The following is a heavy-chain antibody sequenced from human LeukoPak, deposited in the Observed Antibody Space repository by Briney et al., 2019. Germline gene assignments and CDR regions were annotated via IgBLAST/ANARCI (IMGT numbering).Heavy chain of an antibody. CDR2: VYYTGST. D-gene: IGHD1-1*01. J-gene: IGHJ3*02. Sequence: SETLSLTCTVSGGSISSYYWSWIRQPPGKGLEWIGYVYYTGSTNYNPSLMSRVTISVDTSKIQFSLKLSSVTAADSAVYYCARRVARTGIYAFDIWGQGTMVTVSS. V-gene: IGHV4-59*01. CDR3: ARRVARTGIYAFDI. CDR1: GGSISSYY.